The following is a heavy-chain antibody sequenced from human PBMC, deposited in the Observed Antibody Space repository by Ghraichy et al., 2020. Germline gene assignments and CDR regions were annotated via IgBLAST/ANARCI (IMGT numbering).Heavy chain of an antibody. V-gene: IGHV3-74*01. J-gene: IGHJ4*02. Sequence: GSLRLSCAATGFSFSNYWMHWVRQAPGKGLVWVSRIDSDGTSTDYADSVKGRFTISRDNARNMLYLQMNSLRVEDAAVYYCARSLTGPEYWGQGTQVTVSS. CDR2: IDSDGTST. CDR3: ARSLTGPEY. D-gene: IGHD1-14*01. CDR1: GFSFSNYW.